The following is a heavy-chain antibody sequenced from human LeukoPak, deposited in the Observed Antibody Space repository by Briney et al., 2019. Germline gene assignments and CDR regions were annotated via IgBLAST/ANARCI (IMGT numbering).Heavy chain of an antibody. CDR2: ISSSSSYI. CDR3: ARVYDSSGYYSAFDI. Sequence: GGSLRLSCAASGFTFSSYSMNWVRQAPGKGLEWVSSISSSSSYIYYADSVKGRFTISRDNAKNSLCLQMNSLRAEDTAVYYCARVYDSSGYYSAFDIWGQGTMVTVSS. J-gene: IGHJ3*02. D-gene: IGHD3-22*01. V-gene: IGHV3-21*01. CDR1: GFTFSSYS.